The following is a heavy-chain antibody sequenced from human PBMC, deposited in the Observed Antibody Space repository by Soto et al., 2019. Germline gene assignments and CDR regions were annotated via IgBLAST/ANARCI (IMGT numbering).Heavy chain of an antibody. CDR1: GGSVSSGSYY. CDR3: ARAYGDYVSNYYYYGMDV. V-gene: IGHV4-61*01. CDR2: IYYSGST. D-gene: IGHD4-17*01. J-gene: IGHJ6*02. Sequence: PSETLSLTCTVSGGSVSSGSYYWSWIRQPPGKGLEWIGYIYYSGSTNYNPSLKSRVTISVDTSKNQFSLKLSSVTAADTAVYYCARAYGDYVSNYYYYGMDVWGQGTTVPVSS.